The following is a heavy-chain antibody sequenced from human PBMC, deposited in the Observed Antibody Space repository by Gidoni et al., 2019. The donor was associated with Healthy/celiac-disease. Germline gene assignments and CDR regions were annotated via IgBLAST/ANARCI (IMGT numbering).Heavy chain of an antibody. CDR1: RFTLMSYS. CDR3: VRDHRRYVLPDGFDI. J-gene: IGHJ3*02. V-gene: IGHV3-21*01. CDR2: ISSSSSYI. Sequence: EVELVECGGGVVKRGGSLRLSCRASRFTLMSYSMNWVRQAPGKVLEWVSSISSSSSYIYYAASVKARFTISIDNATNSLYLQMNSLRAADTAVYYCVRDHRRYVLPDGFDIWGQGPMVTVSS. D-gene: IGHD3-10*01.